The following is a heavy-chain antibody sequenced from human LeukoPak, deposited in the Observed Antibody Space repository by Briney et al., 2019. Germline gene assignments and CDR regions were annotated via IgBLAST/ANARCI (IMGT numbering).Heavy chain of an antibody. V-gene: IGHV3-7*01. CDR1: GFTLSTYW. J-gene: IGHJ4*02. CDR3: ARPRSSSWYDFDY. CDR2: IKEDGSEK. Sequence: GGSLRLSCAASGFTLSTYWVSWVRQAPGKGLEWVANIKEDGSEKYYVDSVMGRFTISRDNAKNSLYLQMNSLRAEDTAVYYCARPRSSSWYDFDYWGQGTLVTVSS. D-gene: IGHD6-13*01.